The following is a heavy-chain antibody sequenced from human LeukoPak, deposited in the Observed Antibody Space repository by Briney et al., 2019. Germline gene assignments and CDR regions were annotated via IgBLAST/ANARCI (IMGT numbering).Heavy chain of an antibody. D-gene: IGHD1-7*01. CDR3: VRDALNWNYDY. CDR2: ISPTNGDT. Sequence: ASVKVSCKASGYTFTDYFMHWVRQAPGQGLEWMGWISPTNGDTRYAQNFQGRVTMTRDTSISTAYMELSRLRSDDTAVYYCVRDALNWNYDYWGPGTLVAVSS. V-gene: IGHV1-2*02. J-gene: IGHJ4*02. CDR1: GYTFTDYF.